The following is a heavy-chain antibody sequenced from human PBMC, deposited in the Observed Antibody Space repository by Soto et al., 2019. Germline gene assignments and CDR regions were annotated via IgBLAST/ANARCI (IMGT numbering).Heavy chain of an antibody. CDR3: ARGGGSYAHDC. CDR2: INPSAGST. V-gene: IGHV1-46*01. Sequence: QVQLVQSGAEVKKPGASVTVSCKASGYTFTSYYMHWVRQAPGQGLEWMGIINPSAGSTSYAQKFQGRVTMTRDSSTSTVDMELSSLRCEDTAVYYCARGGGSYAHDCWGQGTLVTVSS. J-gene: IGHJ4*02. CDR1: GYTFTSYY. D-gene: IGHD2-2*01.